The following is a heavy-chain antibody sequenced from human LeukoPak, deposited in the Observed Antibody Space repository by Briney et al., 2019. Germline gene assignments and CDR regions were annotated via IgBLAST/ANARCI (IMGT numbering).Heavy chain of an antibody. CDR3: ARDGPGGNYYGSGSPGHYYYGMDV. J-gene: IGHJ6*02. CDR2: IIPIFGTA. V-gene: IGHV1-69*05. D-gene: IGHD3-10*01. CDR1: GGTFSSYA. Sequence: SVKVSCKASGGTFSSYAISWVRQAPGQGLEWMGGIIPIFGTANYAQKFQGRVTITTDESTSTAYMELSSLRSEDTAVYYCARDGPGGNYYGSGSPGHYYYGMDVWGQGTTVTVSS.